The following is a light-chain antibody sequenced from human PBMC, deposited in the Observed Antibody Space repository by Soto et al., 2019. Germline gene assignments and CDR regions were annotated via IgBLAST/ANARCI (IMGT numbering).Light chain of an antibody. CDR1: QSVSSDY. V-gene: IGKV3-20*01. Sequence: EIVLTQSPGTLSLSPGERATLSCRASQSVSSDYLAWYQQKPGQAPRLLIYGASSRATGIQDRFSGSGSGTDFTLTISRLEPEDFAVYYCQQYESSVWTFGQGTKVEIK. J-gene: IGKJ1*01. CDR3: QQYESSVWT. CDR2: GAS.